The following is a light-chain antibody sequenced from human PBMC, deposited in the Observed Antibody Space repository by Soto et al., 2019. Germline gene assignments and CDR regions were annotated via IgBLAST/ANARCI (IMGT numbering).Light chain of an antibody. J-gene: IGKJ2*01. CDR3: RQRHNRCLT. V-gene: IGKV3-15*01. CDR1: QSISSE. CDR2: GAS. Sequence: EIVMTQSPATLSVSPGARATLSCRASQSISSELAWYQQNPGQPHRLLIYGASTSATGVPARLTGTGSGTDLTLTISELQSEQFAIYYCRQRHNRCLTFGQGTSLEI.